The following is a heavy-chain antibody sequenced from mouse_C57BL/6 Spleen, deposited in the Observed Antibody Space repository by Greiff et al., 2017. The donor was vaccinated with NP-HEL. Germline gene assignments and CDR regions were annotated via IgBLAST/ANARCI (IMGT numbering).Heavy chain of an antibody. D-gene: IGHD1-1*01. J-gene: IGHJ4*01. CDR3: ARRLGSSYLAMDY. V-gene: IGHV1-80*01. CDR2: IYPGDGDT. CDR1: GYAFSSYW. Sequence: VKLQESGAELVKPGASVKISCKASGYAFSSYWMNWVKQRPGKGLEWIGQIYPGDGDTNYNGKFKGKATLTADKSSSTAYMQLSSLTSEDSAVYFCARRLGSSYLAMDYWGQGTSVTVSS.